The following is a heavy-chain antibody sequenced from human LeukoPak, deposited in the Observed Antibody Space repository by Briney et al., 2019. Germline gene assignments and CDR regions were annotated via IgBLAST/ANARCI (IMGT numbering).Heavy chain of an antibody. CDR3: ARARGDILTWYNWFDP. Sequence: SETLSLTCAVYGGSFSGYYWSWIRQPPGKGLEWIGEINHSGSTNYDPSLKSRVTISVDTSKNQFSLKLSSVTAADTAVYYCARARGDILTWYNWFDPWGQGTLVTVSS. J-gene: IGHJ5*02. V-gene: IGHV4-34*01. D-gene: IGHD3-9*01. CDR2: INHSGST. CDR1: GGSFSGYY.